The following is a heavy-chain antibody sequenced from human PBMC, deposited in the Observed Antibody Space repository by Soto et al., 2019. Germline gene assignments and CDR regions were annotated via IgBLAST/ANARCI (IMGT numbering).Heavy chain of an antibody. J-gene: IGHJ6*02. CDR3: ARDYYDSSGYGPLYYYYYYGMDV. CDR2: IIPIFGTA. CDR1: GGTFSSYA. V-gene: IGHV1-69*13. Sequence: GASVKVSCKASGGTFSSYAISWVRQAPGQGLEWMGGIIPIFGTANYAQKFQGRVTITADESTSTAYMELSSLRSEDTAVYYCARDYYDSSGYGPLYYYYYYGMDVWGQGPTVTVSS. D-gene: IGHD3-22*01.